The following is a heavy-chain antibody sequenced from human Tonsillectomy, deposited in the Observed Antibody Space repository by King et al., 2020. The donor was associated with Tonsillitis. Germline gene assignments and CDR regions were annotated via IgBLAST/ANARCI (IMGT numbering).Heavy chain of an antibody. CDR2: FYHSGTT. CDR1: GCSISTGYY. J-gene: IGHJ2*01. Sequence: QLQESGPGLVKPSETLSLTCAVSGCSISTGYYWGWIRQPPGKGLEWIGSFYHSGTTYYTPSLKSRVTISVDTSRNQFSLKLSSVTAADTAVYYCAKDMNSYDSSDRYFDLWGRGTLVTVSS. CDR3: AKDMNSYDSSDRYFDL. V-gene: IGHV4-38-2*01. D-gene: IGHD3-22*01.